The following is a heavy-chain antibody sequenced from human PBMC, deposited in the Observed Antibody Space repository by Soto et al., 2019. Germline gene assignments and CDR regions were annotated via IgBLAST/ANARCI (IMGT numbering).Heavy chain of an antibody. Sequence: LRLSCAASGLTFSSYAMHWVRQAPGKGLEWVAVISYDGSNKYYADSVKGRFTISRDNSKNTLYLQMNSLRAEDTAVYYCARGELTQQLVPFLEPLYYYYGMDVWGQGTTVTVSS. CDR1: GLTFSSYA. J-gene: IGHJ6*02. V-gene: IGHV3-30-3*01. D-gene: IGHD6-13*01. CDR3: ARGELTQQLVPFLEPLYYYYGMDV. CDR2: ISYDGSNK.